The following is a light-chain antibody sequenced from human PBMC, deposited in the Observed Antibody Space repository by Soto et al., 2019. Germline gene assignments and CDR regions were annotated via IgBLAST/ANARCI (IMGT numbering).Light chain of an antibody. CDR1: RSFASSY. Sequence: EIVLTQSPATLSLSPGESATLSCRASRSFASSYLAWYQHKPGQAPRLLIYAASSRATGIPDRFIGIGSGTDFTHTISRLEPDDSAVYYCHHYDSSPPYTFGQGTKLEIK. CDR3: HHYDSSPPYT. V-gene: IGKV3-20*01. CDR2: AAS. J-gene: IGKJ2*01.